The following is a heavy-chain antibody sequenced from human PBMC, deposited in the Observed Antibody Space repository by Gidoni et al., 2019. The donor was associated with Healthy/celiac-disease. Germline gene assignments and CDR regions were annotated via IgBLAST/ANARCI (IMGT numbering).Heavy chain of an antibody. Sequence: QVQLVESGGGVVQPGRSLRLSCAASGFTFSSYGMHWVRQAPGKGLEWVAVISYDGSNKYYADSVKGRFTISRDNSKNTPYLQMNSLRAEDTAVYYCAKLRGGSSWYSDYYGMDVWGQGTTVTVSS. CDR2: ISYDGSNK. J-gene: IGHJ6*02. CDR1: GFTFSSYG. D-gene: IGHD6-13*01. CDR3: AKLRGGSSWYSDYYGMDV. V-gene: IGHV3-30*18.